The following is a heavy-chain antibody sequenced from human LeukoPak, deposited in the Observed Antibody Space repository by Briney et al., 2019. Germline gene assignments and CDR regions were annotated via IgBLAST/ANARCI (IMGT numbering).Heavy chain of an antibody. D-gene: IGHD6-19*01. CDR2: ISSSSSTI. Sequence: GGSLRLPCAASGFTFSSYSMNWVRQAPGKGLEWVSYISSSSSTIYYADSVKGRFTISRDNAKNSLYLQMNSLRAEDTAVYYCASPPAGYSSYWGQGTLVTVSS. J-gene: IGHJ4*02. CDR1: GFTFSSYS. CDR3: ASPPAGYSSY. V-gene: IGHV3-48*01.